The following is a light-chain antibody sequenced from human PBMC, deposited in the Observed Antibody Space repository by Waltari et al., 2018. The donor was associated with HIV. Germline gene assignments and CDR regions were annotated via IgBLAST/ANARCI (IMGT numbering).Light chain of an antibody. J-gene: IGLJ2*01. Sequence: QSVLTQPPSVSGAPGQRVTISCTGIPSNMGTDYDVHWYQQLPGTAPKLLIFPDGRRPPGVPDRVAGSKSGSSASLAITGLQADDEATYYCQSYDTSLSGWGIFGGGTKVTVL. CDR1: PSNMGTDYD. CDR2: PDG. CDR3: QSYDTSLSGWGI. V-gene: IGLV1-40*01.